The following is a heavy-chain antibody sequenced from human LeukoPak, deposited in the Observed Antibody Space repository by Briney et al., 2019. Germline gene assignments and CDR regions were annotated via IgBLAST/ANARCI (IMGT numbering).Heavy chain of an antibody. CDR1: GFTFSGSA. CDR3: TRVDYYDSSGYYYEYYFDY. V-gene: IGHV3-73*01. CDR2: IRSKANSYAT. J-gene: IGHJ4*02. D-gene: IGHD3-22*01. Sequence: GGSLRLSCAASGFTFSGSAMHWVRQASGKGLEWVGRIRSKANSYATAYAASVKGRFTISRDDSKNTAYLQMNSLKTEDTAVYYCTRVDYYDSSGYYYEYYFDYWGQGTLVTVSS.